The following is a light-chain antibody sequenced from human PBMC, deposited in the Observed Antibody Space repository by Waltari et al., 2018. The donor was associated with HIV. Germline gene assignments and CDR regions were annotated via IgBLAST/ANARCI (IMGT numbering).Light chain of an antibody. J-gene: IGLJ3*02. CDR2: DTE. CDR3: LLSYFGVRV. CDR1: GGSVSRNHY. V-gene: IGLV7-46*01. Sequence: QVVVTQEPSLSVSPGGTVPITCAPVGGSVSRNHYTHWIQLKPGQAPRTLLYDTEKRHPWTAGRFAGSLIGGRAALMLAGALPDDEAEYYCLLSYFGVRVFGGGTTLTV.